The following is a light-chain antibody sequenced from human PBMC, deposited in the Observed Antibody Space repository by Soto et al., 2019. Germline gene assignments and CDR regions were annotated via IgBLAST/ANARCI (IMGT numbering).Light chain of an antibody. Sequence: QSVLTQPPSASGTPGQRVTVSWSGSSSNIGGSTVIWYQQVPGAAPKLLIYSNNQRPSGVPDRFSGSKSGTSASLAISGLQSEDEADYYCVAWDDSLDGYVFGPGTKLTVL. CDR2: SNN. CDR1: SSNIGGST. CDR3: VAWDDSLDGYV. J-gene: IGLJ1*01. V-gene: IGLV1-44*01.